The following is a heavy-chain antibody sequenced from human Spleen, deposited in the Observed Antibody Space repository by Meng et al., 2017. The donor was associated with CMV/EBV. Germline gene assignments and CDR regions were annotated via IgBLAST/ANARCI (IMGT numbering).Heavy chain of an antibody. V-gene: IGHV3-23*01. Sequence: GESLKISCVGSGFTFRNYAMNWVRQAPGKGLESVSHIDGSGDKSHYPDSVKGRFTVSRDNSKNTVYLQMNRLRAEDTATYYCVKGGSYCGGDCHQPDWGQGALVTVSS. J-gene: IGHJ4*02. CDR3: VKGGSYCGGDCHQPD. CDR1: GFTFRNYA. CDR2: IDGSGDKS. D-gene: IGHD2-21*01.